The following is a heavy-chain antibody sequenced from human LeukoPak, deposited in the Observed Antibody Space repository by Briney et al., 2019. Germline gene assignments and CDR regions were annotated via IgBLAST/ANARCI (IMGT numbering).Heavy chain of an antibody. CDR3: ARENFPPRSPYYYYGMDV. CDR1: GFTFSSYG. V-gene: IGHV3-33*01. Sequence: GRSLRLSCAASGFTFSSYGMHWVRQAPGKGLECVAVIWYDGSNKYYADSVKGRFTISRDNSKNTLYLQMDSLRAEDTAVYYCARENFPPRSPYYYYGMDVWGQGTTVTVSS. CDR2: IWYDGSNK. J-gene: IGHJ6*02.